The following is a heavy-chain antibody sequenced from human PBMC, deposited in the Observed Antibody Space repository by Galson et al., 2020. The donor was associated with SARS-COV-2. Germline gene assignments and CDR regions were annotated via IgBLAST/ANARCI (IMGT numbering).Heavy chain of an antibody. V-gene: IGHV4-30-4*01. Sequence: SQTLSLTCTVSGGSIGSGDYYCSWVRQTPGKGLEWIGYMYYTGSSYYNSSLKRRSTISLDTSKNQFSLRLSSVTAADTAVYFCASGRESSGRCDYWGQGILVTVSS. CDR3: ASGRESSGRCDY. CDR2: MYYTGSS. J-gene: IGHJ4*02. CDR1: GGSIGSGDYY.